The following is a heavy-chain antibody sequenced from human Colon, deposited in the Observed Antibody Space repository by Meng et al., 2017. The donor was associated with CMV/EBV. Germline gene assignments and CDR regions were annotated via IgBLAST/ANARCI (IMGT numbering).Heavy chain of an antibody. CDR1: GFTVNSAY. CDR2: IYSGGHT. J-gene: IGHJ1*01. D-gene: IGHD5-12*01. V-gene: IGHV3-66*02. CDR3: AKHIVASISEDGLGT. Sequence: GGSLRLSCAASGFTVNSAYMSWVRQAPGKGLEWVSIIYSGGHTYYADSVKGRFTLSRDNSKNTVHLQMTNLRSDDTAVYYCAKHIVASISEDGLGTWGQGTPVTVSS.